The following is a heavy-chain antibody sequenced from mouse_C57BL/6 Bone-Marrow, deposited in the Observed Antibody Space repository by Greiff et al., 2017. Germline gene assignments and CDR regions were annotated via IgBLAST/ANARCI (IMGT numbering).Heavy chain of an antibody. CDR3: AGYYGDYAMDY. J-gene: IGHJ4*01. Sequence: QVQLQQPGAELVKPGASVKLSCKASGYTFTSYWMHWVKQRPGQGLEWIGMIHPNSGSTNYNEKFKSKATLTVDKSSSTADMQLSSLTSADSAVYYCAGYYGDYAMDYWGQGTSGTVSS. CDR2: IHPNSGST. V-gene: IGHV1-64*01. D-gene: IGHD1-1*01. CDR1: GYTFTSYW.